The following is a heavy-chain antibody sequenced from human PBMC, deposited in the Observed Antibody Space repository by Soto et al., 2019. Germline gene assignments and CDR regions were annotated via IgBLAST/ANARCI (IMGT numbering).Heavy chain of an antibody. CDR3: ARTRLQSAFDI. J-gene: IGHJ3*02. D-gene: IGHD4-4*01. CDR2: INVGSGNT. CDR1: GYTFTSYA. Sequence: SVKVSCKASGYTFTSYAMHWVRQARGQRLEWIGWINVGSGNTNYAQKFQERVTITRDMSTSTAYMELSSLSSGDTAVYYCARTRLQSAFDIWGQGTMVTVSS. V-gene: IGHV1-58*02.